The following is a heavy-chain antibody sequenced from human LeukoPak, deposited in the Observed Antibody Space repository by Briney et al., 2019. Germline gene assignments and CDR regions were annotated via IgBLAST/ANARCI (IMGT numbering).Heavy chain of an antibody. Sequence: GGSLRLSCAASGFTFSSYGMHWVRQAPGKGLEWAAFVSYDGSNKYYADSVRGRFTISRGNSKNTLYLQMNSLRAEDTAVYYCAKDVRHCSSASCPLDYWGQGTLVTVSS. V-gene: IGHV3-30*18. CDR2: VSYDGSNK. J-gene: IGHJ4*02. CDR1: GFTFSSYG. D-gene: IGHD2-2*01. CDR3: AKDVRHCSSASCPLDY.